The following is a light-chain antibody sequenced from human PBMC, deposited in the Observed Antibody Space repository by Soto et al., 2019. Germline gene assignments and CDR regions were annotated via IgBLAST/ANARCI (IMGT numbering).Light chain of an antibody. CDR1: QSISSY. Sequence: ILVTLSPSSLSASVGDRVTITCRASQSISSYLNWYQQKPGKAPKLLIYDACSLQSGVPSRFSGSGSGTDFTLIIISRQPEDFVTYYCQQRYSTSQTFGQGTKVDI. V-gene: IGKV1-39*01. CDR2: DAC. J-gene: IGKJ1*01. CDR3: QQRYSTSQT.